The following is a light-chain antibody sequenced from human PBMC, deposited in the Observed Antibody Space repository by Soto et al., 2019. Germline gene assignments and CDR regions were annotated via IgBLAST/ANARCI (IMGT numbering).Light chain of an antibody. CDR2: EVS. Sequence: QSALTQPASVSGSPGQSITISCTETSSDVGGYNYVSWYQQHPGKAPKLMIYEVSNRPSGVSNRFSGPKSGNTASLTISGLQAEDVADYYCSSYTSSSTSYVFGTGTKLTVL. CDR1: SSDVGGYNY. CDR3: SSYTSSSTSYV. J-gene: IGLJ1*01. V-gene: IGLV2-14*01.